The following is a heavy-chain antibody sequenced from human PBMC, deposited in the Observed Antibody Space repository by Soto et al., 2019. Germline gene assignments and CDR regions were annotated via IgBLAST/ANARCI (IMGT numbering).Heavy chain of an antibody. J-gene: IGHJ4*02. Sequence: ASVKVSCKASGYTFTGYYMHWVRQAPGQGLEWMGWINSNSGGTNYAQKFQGWVTMTRDTSISTAYMELSRLRSDDTAVYYCARALRYCSSTSCYLGPIDYWGQGTLVTVSS. CDR3: ARALRYCSSTSCYLGPIDY. CDR2: INSNSGGT. V-gene: IGHV1-2*04. CDR1: GYTFTGYY. D-gene: IGHD2-2*01.